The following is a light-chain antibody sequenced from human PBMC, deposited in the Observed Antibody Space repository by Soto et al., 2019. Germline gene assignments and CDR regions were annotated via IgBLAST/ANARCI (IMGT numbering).Light chain of an antibody. Sequence: EIVMTQSPATLSVSPGERATLSCRASQSLSTNLAWYQQKPGQAPRLLIYGASTRATGIPARFSGSGSGTEFTLTISSLQSEDFAVYYCQQYVNWPLTFGGGTKVEIK. CDR1: QSLSTN. CDR3: QQYVNWPLT. CDR2: GAS. V-gene: IGKV3-15*01. J-gene: IGKJ4*01.